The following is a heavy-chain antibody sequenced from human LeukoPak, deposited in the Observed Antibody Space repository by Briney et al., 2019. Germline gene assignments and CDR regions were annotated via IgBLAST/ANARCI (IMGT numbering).Heavy chain of an antibody. CDR1: GFTFSTFA. J-gene: IGHJ4*02. Sequence: QPGGSLRLSCAASGFTFSTFAMSWGRQASGKGLEWVSTITRSGAAKYYADSVKGRFTISRDNSKNTLYLQMDSLSAEDTALYYCAKDHPSCGGRDCLLFDNWGQGTLVTVSS. D-gene: IGHD2-21*01. V-gene: IGHV3-23*01. CDR3: AKDHPSCGGRDCLLFDN. CDR2: ITRSGAAK.